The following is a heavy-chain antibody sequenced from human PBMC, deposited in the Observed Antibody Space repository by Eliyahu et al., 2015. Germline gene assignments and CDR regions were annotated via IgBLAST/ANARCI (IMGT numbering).Heavy chain of an antibody. Sequence: QVTLKESGPVLVKPTETLTLTCTVSGFSLSNPGMGVTWIRQPPGKALEWLAHIFFFSGEKSYSPSLNSRVTMSKDSSERQVVLTMTNMDPVDTATYYCARLVGTSGLGVYYYGMDVWGQGTTVTVSS. D-gene: IGHD2-21*01. CDR2: IFFFSGEK. V-gene: IGHV2-26*01. J-gene: IGHJ6*02. CDR1: GFSLSNPGMG. CDR3: ARLVGTSGLGVYYYGMDV.